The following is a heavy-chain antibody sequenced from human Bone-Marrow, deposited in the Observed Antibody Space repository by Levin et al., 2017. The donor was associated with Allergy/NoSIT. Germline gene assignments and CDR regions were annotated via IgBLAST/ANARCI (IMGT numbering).Heavy chain of an antibody. D-gene: IGHD3-9*01. J-gene: IGHJ6*02. CDR2: IHWNDDK. Sequence: SLTTNAESVPWIRQPPGKALEWLALIHWNDDKHYSPSLKSRLTITKDTSKNHVVLTLTNLDPVDKATYYCAHRRRLHDILTYYYGMDVWGPGTTVLVSS. CDR3: AHRRRLHDILTYYYGMDV. V-gene: IGHV2-5*01. CDR1: SLTTNAES.